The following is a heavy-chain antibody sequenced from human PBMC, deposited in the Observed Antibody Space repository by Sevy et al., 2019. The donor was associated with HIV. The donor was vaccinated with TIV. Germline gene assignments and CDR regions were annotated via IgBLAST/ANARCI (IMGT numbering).Heavy chain of an antibody. V-gene: IGHV1-18*01. Sequence: ASVKVSCKVSGYTFTSYRITWVRQAPGQGLESMGWISPHNGDTKYAQKFQGRVTMITHTSTNTAYMELRSLGSDDTAIYYCARAYCSGGRCYSLAYWGQGTLVTVSS. CDR2: ISPHNGDT. D-gene: IGHD2-15*01. CDR1: GYTFTSYR. CDR3: ARAYCSGGRCYSLAY. J-gene: IGHJ4*02.